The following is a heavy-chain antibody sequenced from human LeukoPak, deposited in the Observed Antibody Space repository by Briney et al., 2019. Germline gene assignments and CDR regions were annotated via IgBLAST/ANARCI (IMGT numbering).Heavy chain of an antibody. CDR1: GGSISSYY. Sequence: PSETLSLTCTVSGGSISSYYWSWIRQPPGKGLEWIGYIYYSGSTNYNPSLKSRVTISVDTSKNQFSLKLSSVTAADTAVYYWARVRYCSSTSCYKGDYYYYYMDVWGKGTTVTVSS. CDR2: IYYSGST. J-gene: IGHJ6*03. D-gene: IGHD2-2*02. CDR3: ARVRYCSSTSCYKGDYYYYYMDV. V-gene: IGHV4-59*01.